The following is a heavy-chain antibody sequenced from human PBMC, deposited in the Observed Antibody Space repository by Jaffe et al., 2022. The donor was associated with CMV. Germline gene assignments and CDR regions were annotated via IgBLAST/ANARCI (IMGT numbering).Heavy chain of an antibody. CDR3: ARVSGGTYYMDV. V-gene: IGHV4-59*01. CDR2: IYYSGST. D-gene: IGHD1-26*01. Sequence: QVQLQESGPGLVKPSETLSLTCTVSGGSISSYYWSWIRQPPGKGLEWIGYIYYSGSTNYNPSLKSRVTISVDTSKNQFSLKLSSVTAADTAVYYCARVSGGTYYMDVWGKGTTVTVSS. J-gene: IGHJ6*03. CDR1: GGSISSYY.